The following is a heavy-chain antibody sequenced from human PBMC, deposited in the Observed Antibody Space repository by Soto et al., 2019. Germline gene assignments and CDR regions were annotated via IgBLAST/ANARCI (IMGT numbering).Heavy chain of an antibody. CDR1: GGTFSSYA. Sequence: ASVKVSCKASGGTFSSYAISWVRQAPGQRLEWMGWINAGNGNTKYSQKFQGRVTITRDTSASTAYMELSSLRSEDTAVYYCARVSGYYLPDYWGQGTLVTVSS. CDR3: ARVSGYYLPDY. CDR2: INAGNGNT. D-gene: IGHD5-12*01. V-gene: IGHV1-3*01. J-gene: IGHJ4*02.